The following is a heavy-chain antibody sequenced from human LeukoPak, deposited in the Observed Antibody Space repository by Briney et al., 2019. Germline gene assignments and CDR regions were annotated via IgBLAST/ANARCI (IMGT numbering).Heavy chain of an antibody. Sequence: GRSLRLSCAASGFIFDDYAIHWVRQAPGKGLEWVSGISWNSGSIGYADSVKGRFTISRDNPRSSLYLQMTSLRAEDTAVYYCARVPTGQQRESFDFWGQGTTVIVSP. CDR1: GFIFDDYA. V-gene: IGHV3-9*01. D-gene: IGHD1-1*01. CDR3: ARVPTGQQRESFDF. CDR2: ISWNSGSI. J-gene: IGHJ3*01.